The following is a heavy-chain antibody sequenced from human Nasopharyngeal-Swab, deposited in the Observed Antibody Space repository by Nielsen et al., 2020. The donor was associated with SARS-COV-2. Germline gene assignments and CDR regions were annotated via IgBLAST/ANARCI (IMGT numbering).Heavy chain of an antibody. CDR3: ARDDDASSFDY. CDR1: GFLFSNYD. D-gene: IGHD6-6*01. Sequence: GGSLRLSCSASGFLFSNYDMPWVRQAPGQGLEWVAVIWFDGSSNYYGDSVKGRFTISRDNSKNTLYLQMDSLRGEDTAVYYCARDDDASSFDYWGQGTLVTVTS. CDR2: IWFDGSSN. J-gene: IGHJ4*02. V-gene: IGHV3-33*01.